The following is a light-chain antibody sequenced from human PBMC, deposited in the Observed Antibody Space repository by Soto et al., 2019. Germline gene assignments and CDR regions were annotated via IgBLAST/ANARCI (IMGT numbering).Light chain of an antibody. CDR2: RDN. CDR3: AALDGILTGVV. Sequence: QSVLTQPPSASGTPGQRVTISCSGSTSNIASNTVTWYQQLPGAAPKLLIYRDNQRPSGVPDRLSGSKSGTSASLAISGLEAEDEADYYCAALDGILTGVVFGGGTKLTVL. J-gene: IGLJ2*01. CDR1: TSNIASNT. V-gene: IGLV1-44*01.